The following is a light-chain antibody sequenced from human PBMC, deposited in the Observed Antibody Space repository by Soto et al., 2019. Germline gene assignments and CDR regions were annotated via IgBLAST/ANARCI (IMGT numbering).Light chain of an antibody. CDR3: HQRSNWPPWT. V-gene: IGKV3-11*01. CDR2: DAS. CDR1: QSVSSY. Sequence: EIVLTQSPATLSLSPGERATLSCRASQSVSSYLAWYQHKPGQAPRLLIYDASNRPTGIPARCSGSGSGTDFSLTISGLDPGDFAVYYCHQRSNWPPWTFGQGTKVEIK. J-gene: IGKJ1*01.